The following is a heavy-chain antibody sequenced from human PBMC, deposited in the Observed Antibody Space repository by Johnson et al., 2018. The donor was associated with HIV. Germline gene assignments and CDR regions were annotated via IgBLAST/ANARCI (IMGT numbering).Heavy chain of an antibody. CDR2: ISWNSGSI. V-gene: IGHV3-9*01. CDR3: TRVMGGYYDTSGYHSDAFDI. Sequence: VHLVESGGVAVQPGGSLRLSCTASGFPFDDYAMHWVRQAPGKGLEWVSGISWNSGSIGYADSVKGRFTISRDNAKNSLYLEMHSLRAEDTALYFCTRVMGGYYDTSGYHSDAFDIWGQGTLVIVSS. CDR1: GFPFDDYA. D-gene: IGHD3-22*01. J-gene: IGHJ3*02.